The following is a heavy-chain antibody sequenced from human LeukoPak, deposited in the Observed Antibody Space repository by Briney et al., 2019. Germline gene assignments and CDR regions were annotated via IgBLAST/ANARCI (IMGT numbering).Heavy chain of an antibody. CDR1: GFTFSSYA. CDR2: ISSNGGST. Sequence: GGSLRPSCAASGFTFSSYAMHWVRQAPGKGLEYVSAISSNGGSTYYANSVKGRFTISRDNSKNTLYLQMGSLRAEDMAVYYCARRNYYGSGTFSPFYYFDYWGQGTLVTVSS. J-gene: IGHJ4*02. D-gene: IGHD3-10*01. V-gene: IGHV3-64*01. CDR3: ARRNYYGSGTFSPFYYFDY.